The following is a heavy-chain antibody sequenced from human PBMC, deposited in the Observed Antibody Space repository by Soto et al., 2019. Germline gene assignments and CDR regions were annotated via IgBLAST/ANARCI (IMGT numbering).Heavy chain of an antibody. CDR1: GDSLSTSFW. D-gene: IGHD3-10*01. V-gene: IGHV4-4*02. J-gene: IGHJ4*02. CDR2: IYHVGST. Sequence: SETLSLTCTVSGDSLSTSFWWTWVRQSPGKGLEWIGQIYHVGSTNYNPALKSRVTISVDKSKNQFSLKLTSVNAEDTAVYYCARDFRLMVGGAGFDYWGQGISVTVSS. CDR3: ARDFRLMVGGAGFDY.